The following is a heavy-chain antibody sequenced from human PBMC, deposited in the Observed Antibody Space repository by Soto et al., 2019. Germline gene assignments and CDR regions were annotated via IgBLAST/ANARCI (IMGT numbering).Heavy chain of an antibody. Sequence: PSPTLSLTCTVSGGSLSEYVWSWIRQSPGKGLEWIGYIYYLGSTDYNPSLKSRVTISVDTSKRQFSLRLTSVTAAGTAVYYCARDGYDGSGSPYPAYWGPGTQVT. CDR3: ARDGYDGSGSPYPAY. D-gene: IGHD3-10*01. V-gene: IGHV4-59*01. J-gene: IGHJ4*02. CDR2: IYYLGST. CDR1: GGSLSEYV.